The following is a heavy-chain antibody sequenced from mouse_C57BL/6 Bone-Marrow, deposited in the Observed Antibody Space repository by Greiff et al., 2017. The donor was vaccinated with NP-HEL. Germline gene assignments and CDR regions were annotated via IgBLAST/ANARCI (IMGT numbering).Heavy chain of an antibody. Sequence: EVQLQESGPGLVKPSQSLSLTCSVTGYSITSGYYWNWIRQFPGNKLEWMGYISYDGSNNYNPSLKNRISITRDTSKNQFFLKLNSVTTEDTATYYCATLYGSSYGYWGQGTTLTVSS. CDR2: ISYDGSN. CDR3: ATLYGSSYGY. J-gene: IGHJ2*01. CDR1: GYSITSGYY. D-gene: IGHD1-1*01. V-gene: IGHV3-6*01.